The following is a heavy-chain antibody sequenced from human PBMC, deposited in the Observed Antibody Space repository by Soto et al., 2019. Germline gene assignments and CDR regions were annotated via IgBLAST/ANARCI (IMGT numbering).Heavy chain of an antibody. D-gene: IGHD6-13*01. CDR1: GGSISTSNW. J-gene: IGHJ4*02. CDR2: VYRTGST. Sequence: SETLSLTCAVSGGSISTSNWWSWVRQPPGKGLEWIGEVYRTGSTNYNPSLESRLTISVDKSKNQFSLKLTSVTAADTAVYYCARARATIAAAAIFDCWGQGTPVTAPQ. CDR3: ARARATIAAAAIFDC. V-gene: IGHV4-4*02.